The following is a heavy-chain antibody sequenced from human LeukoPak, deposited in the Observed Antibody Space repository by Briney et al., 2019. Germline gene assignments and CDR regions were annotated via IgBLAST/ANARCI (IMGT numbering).Heavy chain of an antibody. CDR1: GYTFTNYA. CDR3: ASLGFSYGYFLDY. Sequence: ASVKVSCKASGYTFTNYAIHWVRQAPGEGLEWMGWIHPGSGNTKYSQQFHGRVTMTRATSASTAYMELSSLRSEDTAVYYCASLGFSYGYFLDYWGQGTLVTVSS. J-gene: IGHJ4*02. CDR2: IHPGSGNT. D-gene: IGHD5-18*01. V-gene: IGHV1-3*01.